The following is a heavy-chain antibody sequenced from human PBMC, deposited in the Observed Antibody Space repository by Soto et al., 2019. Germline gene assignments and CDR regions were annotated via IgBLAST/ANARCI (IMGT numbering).Heavy chain of an antibody. J-gene: IGHJ6*02. CDR3: AKWGNDWGYYYYGMDV. Sequence: ASVKVSCKASGGTFSSYAISWVRQAPGQGLEWMGGIIPIFGTANYAQKFQGRVTITADESTSTAYMELSSLRAEDTAVYYCAKWGNDWGYYYYGMDVWGLGTTVTVSS. CDR1: GGTFSSYA. V-gene: IGHV1-69*13. D-gene: IGHD7-27*01. CDR2: IIPIFGTA.